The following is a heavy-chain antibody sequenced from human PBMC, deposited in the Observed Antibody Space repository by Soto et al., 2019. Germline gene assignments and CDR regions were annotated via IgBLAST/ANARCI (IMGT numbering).Heavy chain of an antibody. Sequence: EVQLVESGGGLVQPGRSLRLSCAASGFTFDDYAMHWVRQAPGKGLEWVSGISWNSGSIGYADSVKGRFTISRDNAKNSLYLQMNSLRAEDTALYYCAKDTLYSSTWRVLDYWGQGTLVTVSS. CDR2: ISWNSGSI. J-gene: IGHJ4*02. D-gene: IGHD6-13*01. CDR3: AKDTLYSSTWRVLDY. CDR1: GFTFDDYA. V-gene: IGHV3-9*01.